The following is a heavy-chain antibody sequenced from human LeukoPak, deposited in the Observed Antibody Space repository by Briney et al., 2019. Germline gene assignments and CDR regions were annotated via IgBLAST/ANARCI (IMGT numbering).Heavy chain of an antibody. CDR2: ISAYNGNT. Sequence: GAAVKVSCKDSVCTFSSYAISWVRPARGQGLEWVGGISAYNGNTNNAHKHQGRVTITTDTSTRTDYMDRRNLRSDDEDGSYCARDPTAQEYSSSWYSYYIDVWGEGTTVTVSS. D-gene: IGHD6-13*01. J-gene: IGHJ6*03. CDR3: ARDPTAQEYSSSWYSYYIDV. CDR1: VCTFSSYA. V-gene: IGHV1-18*01.